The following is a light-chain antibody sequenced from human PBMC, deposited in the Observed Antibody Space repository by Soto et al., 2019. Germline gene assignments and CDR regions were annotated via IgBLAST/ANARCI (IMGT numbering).Light chain of an antibody. V-gene: IGKV3-15*01. CDR3: QQYNNWPPWT. CDR1: QSVSGN. CDR2: GAS. J-gene: IGKJ1*01. Sequence: EIVMTQSPATLSVSPVERATLSCRASQSVSGNLAWYQQKPGQAPRLLIYGASTRATGIPARFSGSGSGTEFTLTISSLQPEDFAVYYCQQYNNWPPWTFGQGTKVDIK.